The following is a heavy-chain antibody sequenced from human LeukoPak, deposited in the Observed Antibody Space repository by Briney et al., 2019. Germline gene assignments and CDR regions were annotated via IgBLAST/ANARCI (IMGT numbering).Heavy chain of an antibody. CDR2: ISSSGSTI. V-gene: IGHV3-48*03. D-gene: IGHD4-23*01. J-gene: IGHJ4*02. CDR1: GFTFSSYE. Sequence: GGSLRLSCAASGFTFSSYEMHWVRQAPGKGLEWVSYISSSGSTIYYADSVKGRFTISRDNAKNSLYLQMNSLRAEDTAVYYCARDYGGSSPFDYWGQGTLATVSS. CDR3: ARDYGGSSPFDY.